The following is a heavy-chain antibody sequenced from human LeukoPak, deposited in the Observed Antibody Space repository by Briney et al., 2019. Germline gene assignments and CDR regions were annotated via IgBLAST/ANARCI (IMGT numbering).Heavy chain of an antibody. Sequence: PSETLSLTCTVSGGSIRSSSSYWGWIRQPPGKGLECIGSIYYSGSTYYNPSLKSRVTISVDTSKNQFSLKLSSVTAADTAVYYCATLTVNWFGPWGQGTLVTVSS. CDR2: IYYSGST. D-gene: IGHD4-11*01. CDR1: GGSIRSSSSY. V-gene: IGHV4-39*01. CDR3: ATLTVNWFGP. J-gene: IGHJ5*02.